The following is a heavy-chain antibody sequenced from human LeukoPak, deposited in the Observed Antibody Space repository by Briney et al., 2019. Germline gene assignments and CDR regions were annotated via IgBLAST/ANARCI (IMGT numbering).Heavy chain of an antibody. CDR1: GGTFSSYA. D-gene: IGHD3-3*01. J-gene: IGHJ4*02. CDR3: AGAMYYDFWSGYYRFDY. V-gene: IGHV1-69*01. Sequence: SVKVSCKASGGTFSSYAISWVRQAPGQGPEWMGGIIPIFGTANYAQKFQGRVTITADESTSTAYMELSSLRSEDTAVYYCAGAMYYDFWSGYYRFDYWGQGTLVTVSS. CDR2: IIPIFGTA.